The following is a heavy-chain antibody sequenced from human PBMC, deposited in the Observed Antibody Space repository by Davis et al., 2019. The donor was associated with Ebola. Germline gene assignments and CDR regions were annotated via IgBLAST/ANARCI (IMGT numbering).Heavy chain of an antibody. CDR3: GKGISYPRFGYYSYYYCMDV. Sequence: GESLKISCAASGFTFSNFWMHWVRQVPGKGLVWVSRIDTHGSITNYADSVKGRFTISRDNSKNTVYLQMKSLRADDTAVYYCGKGISYPRFGYYSYYYCMDVWGQGTTVTVSS. CDR2: IDTHGSIT. V-gene: IGHV3-74*01. D-gene: IGHD3-10*02. J-gene: IGHJ6*02. CDR1: GFTFSNFW.